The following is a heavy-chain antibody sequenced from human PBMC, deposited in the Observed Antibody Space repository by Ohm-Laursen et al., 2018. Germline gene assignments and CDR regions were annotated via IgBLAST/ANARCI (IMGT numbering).Heavy chain of an antibody. CDR1: GFTFSSYA. D-gene: IGHD3-16*01. CDR3: AKSKGGDAGNVFTLDF. J-gene: IGHJ4*02. V-gene: IGHV3-30*18. CDR2: ISFDATYK. Sequence: SLRLSCAASGFTFSSYAMHWVRQAPGKGLEWVAYISFDATYKYYADSVKGRFTISRGNSKDTLYLQMDTLRPEDTAVYYCAKSKGGDAGNVFTLDFWGQGTLVTVSS.